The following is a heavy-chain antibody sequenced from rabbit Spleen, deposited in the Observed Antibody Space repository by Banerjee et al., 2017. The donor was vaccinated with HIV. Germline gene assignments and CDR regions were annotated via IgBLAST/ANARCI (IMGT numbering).Heavy chain of an antibody. D-gene: IGHD4-2*01. V-gene: IGHV1S40*01. J-gene: IGHJ6*01. Sequence: QSLEESGGDLVKPGASLTLTCTASGFSFSSAYDMCWVRQAPGKGLECIACIITGSIATSGNTYYASWAKGRFTISKTSSTTVTMQMTSLTAADTATYFCARDLKAGSSDLWGQGTRVTVS. CDR3: ARDLKAGSSDL. CDR1: GFSFSSAYD. CDR2: IITGSIATSGNT.